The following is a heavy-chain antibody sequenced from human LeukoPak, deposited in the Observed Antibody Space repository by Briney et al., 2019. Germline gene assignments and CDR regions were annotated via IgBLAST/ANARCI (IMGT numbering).Heavy chain of an antibody. CDR2: ISSSGSTV. D-gene: IGHD3-10*01. Sequence: PGGSLRLSCAASGFTFSDYYMSWIRQAPGKGLEWVSYISSSGSTVYYADSVKGRFTISRDNAKNSLYLQMNSLRAEDTAVYYCARDAVTMVRGVNYWGQGTLVTVSS. V-gene: IGHV3-11*01. CDR3: ARDAVTMVRGVNY. J-gene: IGHJ4*02. CDR1: GFTFSDYY.